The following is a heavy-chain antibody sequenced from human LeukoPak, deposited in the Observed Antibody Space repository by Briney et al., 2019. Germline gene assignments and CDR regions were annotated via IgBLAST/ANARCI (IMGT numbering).Heavy chain of an antibody. CDR3: ARRTGALFDY. D-gene: IGHD3-10*01. Sequence: SSETLSLTCTVSGGSISSSSYYWGWIRQPPGKGLEWIGSIYYSGSTYYNPSLKSRVTISVDTSKNQFSLKLSSVTAADTAVYYCARRTGALFDYWGQGTLVTVSS. CDR1: GGSISSSSYY. V-gene: IGHV4-39*01. CDR2: IYYSGST. J-gene: IGHJ4*02.